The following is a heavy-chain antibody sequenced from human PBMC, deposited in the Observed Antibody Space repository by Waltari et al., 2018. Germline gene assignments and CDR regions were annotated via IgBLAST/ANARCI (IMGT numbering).Heavy chain of an antibody. V-gene: IGHV1-69*08. CDR2: IIPIFGTA. CDR1: GGTFSSYA. CDR3: ASGYCSGGSCYSEKVDV. J-gene: IGHJ6*02. D-gene: IGHD2-15*01. Sequence: QVQLVQSGAEVKKPGSSVKVSCKASGGTFSSYAIRWVRQAPGQGLEWMGRIIPIFGTANYAQKFQGRVTITADKSTSTAYMELSSLRSEDTAVYYCASGYCSGGSCYSEKVDVWGQGTTVTVSS.